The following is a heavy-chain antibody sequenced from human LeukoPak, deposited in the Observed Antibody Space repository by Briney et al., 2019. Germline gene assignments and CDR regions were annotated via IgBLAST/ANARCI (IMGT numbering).Heavy chain of an antibody. CDR3: ARQIYVSGTNDY. CDR2: IYPGDSDT. Sequence: GESLKISCKGSGYSFTSYWSGWVRQMPGKGLEWMGIIYPGDSDTRYSPSFQGQVIISANKSISTAYLQWSSLKASDTAMYYCARQIYVSGTNDYWGQGTLVTVSS. V-gene: IGHV5-51*01. J-gene: IGHJ4*02. CDR1: GYSFTSYW. D-gene: IGHD3-10*01.